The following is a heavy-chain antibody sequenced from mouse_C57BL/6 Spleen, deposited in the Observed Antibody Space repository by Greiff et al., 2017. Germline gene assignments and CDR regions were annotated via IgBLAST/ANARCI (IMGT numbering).Heavy chain of an antibody. D-gene: IGHD1-1*02. CDR3: ARIKHPGHRWYYAMDY. CDR1: GYTFTDYN. Sequence: EVQLQQSGPELVKPGASVKIPCKASGYTFTDYNMDWVKQSHGKSLEWIGDINPNNGGTIYNQKFKGKATLTVDKSSSTAYNDLRSLTSEDTAVYYCARIKHPGHRWYYAMDYWGQGTSVTGAS. J-gene: IGHJ4*01. CDR2: INPNNGGT. V-gene: IGHV1-18*01.